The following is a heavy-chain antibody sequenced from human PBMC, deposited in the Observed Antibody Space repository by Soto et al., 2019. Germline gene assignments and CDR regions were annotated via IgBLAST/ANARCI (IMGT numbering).Heavy chain of an antibody. J-gene: IGHJ3*02. CDR3: TSRSTIPREDDAFDI. CDR1: GFTFSGSA. CDR2: IRSKANSYAT. Sequence: PGGSLRLSCAASGFTFSGSAMHWVRQASGKGLEWVGRIRSKANSYATAYAASVKGRFTISRDDSKNTAYLQMNSLKTEDTAVYYCTSRSTIPREDDAFDIWGQGTMVTVSS. V-gene: IGHV3-73*01. D-gene: IGHD3-9*01.